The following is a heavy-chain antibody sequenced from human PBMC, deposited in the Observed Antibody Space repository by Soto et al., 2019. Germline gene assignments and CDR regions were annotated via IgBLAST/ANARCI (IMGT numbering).Heavy chain of an antibody. V-gene: IGHV1-18*01. CDR3: ARTRDSGYDIDY. CDR2: ISAYNGNT. D-gene: IGHD5-12*01. CDR1: GYTFASYG. J-gene: IGHJ4*02. Sequence: ASVKVSCKASGYTFASYGSSWVRQAPGQGLEWMGWISAYNGNTNYAQKLQGRVTMTTDTSTSTAYMELRSLRSDDTAVYYCARTRDSGYDIDYWGQGTLVTVSS.